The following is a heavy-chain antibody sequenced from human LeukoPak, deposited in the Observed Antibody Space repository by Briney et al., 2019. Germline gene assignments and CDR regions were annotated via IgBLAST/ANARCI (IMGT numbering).Heavy chain of an antibody. D-gene: IGHD2-2*01. CDR3: ARGKSVPGTIHLIVY. CDR2: VSHNDSNK. J-gene: IGHJ4*02. V-gene: IGHV3-30-3*01. Sequence: GGSLRLSCAASGLTFSNYAMHWVRQAPGKGLEWVAVVSHNDSNKYYADSVKGRFTISRDNSKNTLYLQMNSLRAGDTAVYYCARGKSVPGTIHLIVYWGQGTLVTVSS. CDR1: GLTFSNYA.